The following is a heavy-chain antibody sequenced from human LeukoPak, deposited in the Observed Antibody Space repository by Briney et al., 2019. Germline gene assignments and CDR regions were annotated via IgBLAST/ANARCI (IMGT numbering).Heavy chain of an antibody. CDR1: GYTFTNYD. CDR2: MNPNSGDT. CDR3: ARDGRGPYDFWSGYSFDY. D-gene: IGHD3-3*01. J-gene: IGHJ4*02. Sequence: ASVKVSCKASGYTFTNYDINWVRQATGQGLEWMGWMNPNSGDTGYAQKFQGRVTITRNTSITTAYMELTSLRSDDTAVYYCARDGRGPYDFWSGYSFDYWGQGTLVTVSS. V-gene: IGHV1-8*03.